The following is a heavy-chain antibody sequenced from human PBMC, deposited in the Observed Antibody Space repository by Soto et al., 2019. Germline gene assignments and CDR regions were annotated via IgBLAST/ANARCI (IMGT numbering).Heavy chain of an antibody. Sequence: GGSLRLSCAVSGFPFSFYGFHWVRQSPGKGLEWLGVILSDGSAIYHADSLEGRFFISRDNSKDILYLQMNSLRVEDTAVYYCARDDAFDNENGFDMWGQGTMVTVSS. CDR2: ILSDGSAI. J-gene: IGHJ3*02. V-gene: IGHV3-33*01. D-gene: IGHD3-3*02. CDR3: ARDDAFDNENGFDM. CDR1: GFPFSFYG.